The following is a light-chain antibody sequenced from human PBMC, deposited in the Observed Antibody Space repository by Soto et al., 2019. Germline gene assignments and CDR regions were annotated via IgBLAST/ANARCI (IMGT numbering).Light chain of an antibody. CDR3: QQFNTYPT. CDR1: QGISSA. V-gene: IGKV1-13*02. Sequence: AIQLTQSPSSLSASVGDRVAITCRASQGISSALAWYQQKPGKAPKLLISHASSLESGVPSRFSGSGSATDFTLTISSLQPEDFPTYHCQQFNTYPTFGGGTKVEIK. CDR2: HAS. J-gene: IGKJ4*01.